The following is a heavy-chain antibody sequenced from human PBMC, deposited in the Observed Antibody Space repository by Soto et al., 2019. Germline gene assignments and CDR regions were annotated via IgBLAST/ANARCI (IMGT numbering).Heavy chain of an antibody. CDR3: VHATDTDDSSRDSTLNH. CDR2: ISYDGRNK. J-gene: IGHJ4*02. V-gene: IGHV3-30*03. Sequence: PGGSLRLSCAASGLTFSSYGMHWVRQAPGRGLEWVAGISYDGRNKYYVDSVKGRFTISRDNSKNTLDLQMNSLRVEDTAVFYCVHATDTDDSSRDSTLNHWGQGTLVTVYS. CDR1: GLTFSSYG. D-gene: IGHD3-22*01.